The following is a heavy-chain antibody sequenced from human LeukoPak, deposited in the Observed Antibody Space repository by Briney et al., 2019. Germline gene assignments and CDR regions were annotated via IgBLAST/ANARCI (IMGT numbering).Heavy chain of an antibody. D-gene: IGHD1-26*01. J-gene: IGHJ4*02. CDR1: GFTFRSYW. V-gene: IGHV3-74*01. CDR2: INGDGSSR. Sequence: PGGSLRLSCAASGFTFRSYWMHWVRQVPGKGLVWVSRINGDGSSRSYADFVEGRFTISRDNAKNTLYLQINSLRADDTAVYYCARVHGEGSYQDYWGQGTLVTVSS. CDR3: ARVHGEGSYQDY.